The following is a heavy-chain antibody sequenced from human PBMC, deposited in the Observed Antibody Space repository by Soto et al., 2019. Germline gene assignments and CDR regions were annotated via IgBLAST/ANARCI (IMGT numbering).Heavy chain of an antibody. J-gene: IGHJ4*02. CDR2: INPNSGGT. Sequence: ASVKVSCKASGYTFTGYYMHWVRQAPGQGLEWMGWINPNSGGTNYAQKFQGWVTMTRDTSISTAYMVLSRLRSDDTAVYYCARGQNTYYDFWSGSLDYFDYWGQGTLVTVSS. CDR3: ARGQNTYYDFWSGSLDYFDY. V-gene: IGHV1-2*04. CDR1: GYTFTGYY. D-gene: IGHD3-3*01.